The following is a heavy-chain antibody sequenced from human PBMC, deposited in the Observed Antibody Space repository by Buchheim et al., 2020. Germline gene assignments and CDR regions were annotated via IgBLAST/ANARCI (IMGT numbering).Heavy chain of an antibody. CDR3: AREHWNRL. CDR1: GFTFSNYW. D-gene: IGHD1-1*01. J-gene: IGHJ4*02. CDR2: IKPDGSEK. V-gene: IGHV3-7*01. Sequence: EVQLVESGGGLVQPGGSLRLSCAASGFTFSNYWMTWVRQTPGKGLEWVGNIKPDGSEKYYVDSLKGRFTISRDNAKNSLYLQMNSLRVEDTAVYYCAREHWNRLWGQGTL.